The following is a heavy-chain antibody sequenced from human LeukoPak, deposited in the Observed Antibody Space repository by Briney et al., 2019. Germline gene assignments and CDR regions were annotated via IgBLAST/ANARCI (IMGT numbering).Heavy chain of an antibody. CDR1: GYIFTGYY. V-gene: IGHV1-2*02. Sequence: GASVKVSCKASGYIFTGYYMHWVRQAPGQGLEWMGWINPNSGGTNYAQKFQGRVTMTRDTSISTAYMELSRLRSDDTAVYYCARDRNSRRGYYDSSGWAFDIWGQGTMVTVSS. CDR3: ARDRNSRRGYYDSSGWAFDI. J-gene: IGHJ3*02. CDR2: INPNSGGT. D-gene: IGHD3-22*01.